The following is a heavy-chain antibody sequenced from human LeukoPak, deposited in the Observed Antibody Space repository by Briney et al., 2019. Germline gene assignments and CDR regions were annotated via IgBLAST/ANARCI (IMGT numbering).Heavy chain of an antibody. Sequence: GGSLRLSCAASGFTFRSYAMSWVRQAPGKGLEWVSGITGSGGATYYADSVKGRFTISRGNSKNTLYLQVDTLRAEDTAVYYCAKPRYDLWSTYFFDYWGQGTLVTVSS. J-gene: IGHJ4*02. CDR3: AKPRYDLWSTYFFDY. CDR2: ITGSGGAT. D-gene: IGHD3-3*01. CDR1: GFTFRSYA. V-gene: IGHV3-23*01.